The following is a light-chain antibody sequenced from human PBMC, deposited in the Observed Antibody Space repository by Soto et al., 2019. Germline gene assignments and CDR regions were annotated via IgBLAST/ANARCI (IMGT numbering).Light chain of an antibody. Sequence: QSALTQPASVSGSPGQSITISCTGTSGDIGGYNYVSWYQQHPGKAPKLQISEVTNRPSGVSNRFSGSKSGNTASLTISGLQAEDEADYYCSSYTTNITPVVFGGGTKVTVL. J-gene: IGLJ2*01. CDR1: SGDIGGYNY. CDR2: EVT. CDR3: SSYTTNITPVV. V-gene: IGLV2-14*01.